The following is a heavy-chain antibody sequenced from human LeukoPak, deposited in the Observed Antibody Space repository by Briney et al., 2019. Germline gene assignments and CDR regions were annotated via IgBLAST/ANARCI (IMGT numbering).Heavy chain of an antibody. CDR3: ARHRGYSSSSYFDY. D-gene: IGHD6-6*01. V-gene: IGHV4-39*01. CDR2: IYYSGST. CDR1: GGSISSSSYY. J-gene: IGHJ4*02. Sequence: SETLSLTRTVSGGSISSSSYYWGWIRQPPGKGLEWIGSIYYSGSTYYNPSLKSRVTISVDTSKNQFSLKLSSVTAADTAVYYCARHRGYSSSSYFDYWGQGTLVTVSS.